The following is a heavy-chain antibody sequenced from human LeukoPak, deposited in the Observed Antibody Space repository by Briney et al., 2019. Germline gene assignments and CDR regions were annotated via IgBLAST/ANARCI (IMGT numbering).Heavy chain of an antibody. J-gene: IGHJ6*02. V-gene: IGHV3-23*01. CDR3: ARGQYGMDV. CDR1: GFTFSSYA. CDR2: ISGSGGST. Sequence: GGSLRLSCAASGFTFSSYAISWVRQAPGKGLEWVSGISGSGGSTYYADSVKGRFTISRDNSKNTLYLQMSSLRAEDTAVYYCARGQYGMDVWGQGTTVTVSS.